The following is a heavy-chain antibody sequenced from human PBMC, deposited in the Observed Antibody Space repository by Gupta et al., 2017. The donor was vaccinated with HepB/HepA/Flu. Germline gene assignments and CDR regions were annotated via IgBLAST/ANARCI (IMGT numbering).Heavy chain of an antibody. CDR1: CAPTTISSYS. J-gene: IGHJ4*02. CDR3: ASPYRPGGPALDY. Sequence: QLQLQESGPGLGNPSKTLSPTATVSCAPTTISSYSGGWIRQPPGKGLEWIGSIYYSGSPYYNPSLKSRVTISVDTSKNQFSLKLSSVTAADTAVYYCASPYRPGGPALDYWGQGTLVTVSS. D-gene: IGHD2-2*01. V-gene: IGHV4-39*01. CDR2: IYYSGSP.